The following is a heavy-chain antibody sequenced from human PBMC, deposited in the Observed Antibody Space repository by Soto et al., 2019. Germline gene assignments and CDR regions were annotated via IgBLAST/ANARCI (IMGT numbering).Heavy chain of an antibody. CDR2: MNPNSGNT. CDR3: ARGIYQLLYGYGMDV. Sequence: ASVKVSCKASGYTFTSYDINWVRQATGQGLEWMGWMNPNSGNTGYAQKFQGRVTMTRNTSISTAYMELSSLGSEDTAVYYCARGIYQLLYGYGMDVWGQGTTVTVSS. V-gene: IGHV1-8*01. J-gene: IGHJ6*02. CDR1: GYTFTSYD. D-gene: IGHD2-2*02.